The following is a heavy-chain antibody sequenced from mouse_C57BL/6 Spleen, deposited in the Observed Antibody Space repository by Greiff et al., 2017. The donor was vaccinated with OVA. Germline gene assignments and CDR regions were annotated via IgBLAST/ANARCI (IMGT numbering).Heavy chain of an antibody. CDR2: IHPSDSDT. CDR1: GYTFTSYW. V-gene: IGHV1-74*01. J-gene: IGHJ4*01. CDR3: AIHYYDSSYEAMDY. Sequence: QVQLQQPGAELVKPGASVKVSCKASGYTFTSYWMHWVKQRPGQGLEWIGRIHPSDSDTNYNQKFKGKSTLTVDKSSSTAYMQLSSLTSEDSAVYYCAIHYYDSSYEAMDYWGQGTSVTVSS. D-gene: IGHD1-1*01.